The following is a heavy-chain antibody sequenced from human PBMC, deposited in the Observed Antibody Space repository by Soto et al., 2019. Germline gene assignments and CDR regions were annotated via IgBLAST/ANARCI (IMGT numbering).Heavy chain of an antibody. Sequence: GGSLRLSCAASGFTFSIYAMSWVRQTPGKGLEWVSGISGSGDNTYYADSVKGRFTISRDNSKNTLYLQMNGLRAEDTAVYYCVKGVYYYDSSGYYPFDVWGQGSLVTVSS. CDR2: ISGSGDNT. V-gene: IGHV3-23*01. D-gene: IGHD3-22*01. J-gene: IGHJ4*02. CDR3: VKGVYYYDSSGYYPFDV. CDR1: GFTFSIYA.